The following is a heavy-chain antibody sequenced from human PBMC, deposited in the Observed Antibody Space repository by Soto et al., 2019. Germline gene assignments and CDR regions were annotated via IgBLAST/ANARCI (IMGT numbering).Heavy chain of an antibody. D-gene: IGHD1-1*01. CDR1: GASVSTHD. CDR2: LNPSGST. V-gene: IGHV4-4*07. CDR3: ARGSLPFADLVPTTIYGMDV. J-gene: IGHJ6*02. Sequence: QVQLQESGPRLLRPSETLSLTCNVSGASVSTHDWIWIRQSVGKGLEWIGRLNPSGSTDYHPSLQSRVIMSLDTTKNQFSVKLTSVSAADTAVYYCARGSLPFADLVPTTIYGMDVWGQGTTVTVSS.